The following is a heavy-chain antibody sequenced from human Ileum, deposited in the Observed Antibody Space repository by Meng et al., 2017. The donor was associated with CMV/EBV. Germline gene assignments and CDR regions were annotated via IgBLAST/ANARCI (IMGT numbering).Heavy chain of an antibody. Sequence: SETLSLTCVISGDSVSRNIGWNWIRQSPSRGLEWLGRTYYQSKWYTYYVVSVKSRISINPDTSQNQFSLQLNSLTPEDTAVYYCARGWLRGGFDFWGQGTLVTVSS. V-gene: IGHV6-1*01. D-gene: IGHD5-24*01. CDR2: TYYQSKWYT. J-gene: IGHJ4*02. CDR1: GDSVSRNIG. CDR3: ARGWLRGGFDF.